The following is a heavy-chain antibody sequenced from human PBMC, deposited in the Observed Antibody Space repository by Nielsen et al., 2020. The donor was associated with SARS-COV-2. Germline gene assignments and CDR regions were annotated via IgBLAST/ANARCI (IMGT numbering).Heavy chain of an antibody. D-gene: IGHD3-9*01. Sequence: SETLSLTCTVSGGSISSGGYFWTWIRQSPGKGLEWIASIFYNGNAYHNPSLKSRTTIFVDTSRNQFSLRVNSVTAADTAVYYCARHGHLSDDNEVLYFDLWGRGTLVTVSS. CDR2: IFYNGNA. V-gene: IGHV4-39*01. J-gene: IGHJ2*01. CDR3: ARHGHLSDDNEVLYFDL. CDR1: GGSISSGGYF.